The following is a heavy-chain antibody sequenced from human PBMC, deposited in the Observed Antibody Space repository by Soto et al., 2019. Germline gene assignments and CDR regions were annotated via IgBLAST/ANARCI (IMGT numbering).Heavy chain of an antibody. CDR1: GFTFRNYA. Sequence: EVQLLESGGALVQPGGSLRLSCAASGFTFRNYAMNWVRQAPGKRLVWVSSISGGGDSRKDVGSVQGRFTMSRGNSKYTMYLQMTSLRAEATGVYYCAKELFTMVRLFDSGGQGTLVTVSS. V-gene: IGHV3-23*01. D-gene: IGHD3-10*01. CDR3: AKELFTMVRLFDS. CDR2: ISGGGDSR. J-gene: IGHJ4*02.